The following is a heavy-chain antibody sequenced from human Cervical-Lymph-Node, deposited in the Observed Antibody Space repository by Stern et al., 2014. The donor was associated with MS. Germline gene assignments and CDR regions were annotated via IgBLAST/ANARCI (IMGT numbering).Heavy chain of an antibody. Sequence: QVQLVQSGAEVKNPGASVKVSCKASGYTFINYDINWVRQAPGQGLEWIGWMSPDTGRTGFAHNFQGRVSMTRNTSISTAFMELSSLMSEDTAIFYCARGGSSGYFFFDDWGQGTLVTVSS. CDR3: ARGGSSGYFFFDD. D-gene: IGHD6-19*01. CDR2: MSPDTGRT. J-gene: IGHJ4*02. V-gene: IGHV1-8*01. CDR1: GYTFINYD.